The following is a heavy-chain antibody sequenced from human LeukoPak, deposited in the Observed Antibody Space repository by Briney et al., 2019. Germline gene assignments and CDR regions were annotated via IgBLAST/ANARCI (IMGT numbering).Heavy chain of an antibody. D-gene: IGHD3-10*01. CDR2: IYYSGST. Sequence: SETLSLTCTVSGGSISSYYWSWIRQPPGKGLEWIGYIYYSGSTNYSPSLKSRVTISVDTSKNQFSLKLSSVTAADTAVYYCARLVTYYYGSGSHYFDYWGQGTLVTVSS. CDR1: GGSISSYY. J-gene: IGHJ4*02. CDR3: ARLVTYYYGSGSHYFDY. V-gene: IGHV4-59*08.